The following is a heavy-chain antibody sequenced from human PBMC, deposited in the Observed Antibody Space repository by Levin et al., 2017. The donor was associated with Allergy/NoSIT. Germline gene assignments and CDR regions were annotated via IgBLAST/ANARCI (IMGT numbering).Heavy chain of an antibody. CDR1: GFIVSDSY. CDR3: ARGRVPNDY. D-gene: IGHD3-10*01. V-gene: IGHV3-11*05. Sequence: GESLKISCAASGFIVSDSYTSWIRQAPGKGLEWVSYISRGNSYTNYLDSVKGRFTISRDNAKNSLYLQMNSLRAEDTAIYYCARGRVPNDYWGQGTLVTVSS. CDR2: ISRGNSYT. J-gene: IGHJ4*02.